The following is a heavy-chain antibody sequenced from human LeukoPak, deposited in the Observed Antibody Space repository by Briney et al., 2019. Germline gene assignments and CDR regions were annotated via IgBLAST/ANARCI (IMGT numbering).Heavy chain of an antibody. CDR1: GFTFSSYA. CDR3: AKAPRGAVAAGYYFDY. J-gene: IGHJ4*02. D-gene: IGHD2-15*01. Sequence: GGSLRLSCAASGFTFSSYAMSWVRQAPGKGLEWVSAISGSGGSTYYADSVKGRFTISRDNSKDTLYLQMNSLRAEDTAVYYCAKAPRGAVAAGYYFDYWGQGTLVTVSS. CDR2: ISGSGGST. V-gene: IGHV3-23*01.